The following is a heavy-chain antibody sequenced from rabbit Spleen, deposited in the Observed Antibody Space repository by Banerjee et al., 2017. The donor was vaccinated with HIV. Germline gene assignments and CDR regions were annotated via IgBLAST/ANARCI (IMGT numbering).Heavy chain of an antibody. CDR1: GFDFSGYG. Sequence: QEQLVESGGGLVQPGGSLKLSCKGSGFDFSGYGVSWVRQAPGKGLEWIGYIDPLFGRTYYASWVNGRFTISSHNAQNTVDLQMNSLTAADTATYFCAREDVGGSVSLWGPGTLVTVS. D-gene: IGHD1-1*01. V-gene: IGHV1S47*01. CDR3: AREDVGGSVSL. CDR2: IDPLFGRT. J-gene: IGHJ6*01.